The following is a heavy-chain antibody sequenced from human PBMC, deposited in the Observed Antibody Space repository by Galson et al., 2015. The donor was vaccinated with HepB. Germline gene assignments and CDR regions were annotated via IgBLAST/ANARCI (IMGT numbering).Heavy chain of an antibody. J-gene: IGHJ4*02. CDR1: GCTFSSYS. Sequence: SLRLSCAASGCTFSSYSMNWVRQAPGKGLEWVSHISSSSSTIYYAGSVKGRFTISRDNAKNSLYLQMNSLRAEDTAVYYCARPHYYDFSGSAEVWGQGTLVTVSS. CDR2: ISSSSSTI. CDR3: ARPHYYDFSGSAEV. V-gene: IGHV3-48*01. D-gene: IGHD3-22*01.